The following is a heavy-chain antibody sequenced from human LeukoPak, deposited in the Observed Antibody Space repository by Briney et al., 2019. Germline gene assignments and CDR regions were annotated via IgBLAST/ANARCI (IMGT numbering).Heavy chain of an antibody. CDR3: ASSSSWYKF. CDR1: GGSFSGYY. Sequence: SETLSLTCAVYGGSFSGYYWNWIRQPSGKGLEWIGEINHSGSTNYNPSLKSRVTISVDTSKNQFSLKLSSVTAADTAVYYCASSSSWYKFWGQGTLVTVSS. V-gene: IGHV4-34*01. D-gene: IGHD6-13*01. J-gene: IGHJ4*02. CDR2: INHSGST.